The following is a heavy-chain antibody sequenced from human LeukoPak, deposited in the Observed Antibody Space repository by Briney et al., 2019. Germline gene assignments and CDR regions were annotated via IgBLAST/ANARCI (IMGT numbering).Heavy chain of an antibody. CDR1: GGSISSSSYY. J-gene: IGHJ4*02. V-gene: IGHV4-39*01. CDR3: SVGYSSGWYMDLYYFDY. CDR2: IYYSGST. Sequence: SETLSLTCTVSGGSISSSSYYWGWIRQPPGTGLEWIGSIYYSGSTYYNPSLKSRVTISVDTSKNQFSLKLSSVTAADTAVYYCSVGYSSGWYMDLYYFDYWGQGTLVTVSS. D-gene: IGHD6-19*01.